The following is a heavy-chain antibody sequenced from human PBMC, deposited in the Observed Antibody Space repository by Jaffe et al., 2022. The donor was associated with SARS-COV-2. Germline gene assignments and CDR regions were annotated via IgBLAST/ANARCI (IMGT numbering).Heavy chain of an antibody. D-gene: IGHD3-3*01. CDR2: ISGSGGST. CDR1: GFTFSSYA. CDR3: AKIFLEGLFDHNGMDV. J-gene: IGHJ6*02. Sequence: EVQLLESGGGLVQPGGSLRLSCAASGFTFSSYAMSWVRQAPGKGLEWVSAISGSGGSTYYADSVKGRFTISRDNSKNTLYLQMNSLRAEDTAVYYCAKIFLEGLFDHNGMDVWGQGTTVTVSS. V-gene: IGHV3-23*01.